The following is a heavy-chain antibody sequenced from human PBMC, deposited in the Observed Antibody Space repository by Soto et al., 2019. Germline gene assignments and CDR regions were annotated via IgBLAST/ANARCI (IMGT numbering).Heavy chain of an antibody. Sequence: PSETLSLTCAVSVYSISIFYYWGWIRQPPGKGLEWIVSIYHSGSTYYNPSLKSRVTISLDTSKNQFSLKLISVTAADTAVYYCARGYSYNWFDPWGQGPLVTVSS. D-gene: IGHD2-21*01. CDR2: IYHSGST. CDR3: ARGYSYNWFDP. V-gene: IGHV4-38-2*01. J-gene: IGHJ5*02. CDR1: VYSISIFYY.